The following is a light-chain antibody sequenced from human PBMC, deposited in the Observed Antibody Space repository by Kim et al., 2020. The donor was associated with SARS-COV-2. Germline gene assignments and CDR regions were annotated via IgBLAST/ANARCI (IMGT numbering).Light chain of an antibody. Sequence: SYELTQPPSVSVSPGQSATLTCSGDDLGNTYVCWYQQKPGQSPLLVIYQDNKRPSVIPERFSGSNSGNTATLTISATQAMDEADYYCQAWDSRTVIFGGGPQLT. CDR2: QDN. V-gene: IGLV3-1*01. J-gene: IGLJ2*01. CDR3: QAWDSRTVI. CDR1: DLGNTY.